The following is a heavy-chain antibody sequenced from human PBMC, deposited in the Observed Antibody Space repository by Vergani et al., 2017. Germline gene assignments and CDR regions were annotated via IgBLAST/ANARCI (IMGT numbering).Heavy chain of an antibody. J-gene: IGHJ3*02. CDR3: ARGGRHAFDI. Sequence: QLVDSGGGLVKPGGSLRLSCAASGFTFSSYSMNWVRQAPGKGLEWVSSITSSSSYVYYADSVKGRFTISRDNAKNSRYLQMNSLRAEDTAVYYGARGGRHAFDIWGQGTMVTVSS. CDR1: GFTFSSYS. D-gene: IGHD1-26*01. CDR2: ITSSSSYV. V-gene: IGHV3-21*01.